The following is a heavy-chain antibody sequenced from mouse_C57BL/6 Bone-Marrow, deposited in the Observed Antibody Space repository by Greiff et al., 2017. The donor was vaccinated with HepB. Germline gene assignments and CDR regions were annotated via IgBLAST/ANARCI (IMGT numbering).Heavy chain of an antibody. Sequence: VQVVESGPELVRPGVSVKISCKGSGYTFTDYAMHWVKQSHAKSLEWIGVISTYYGDASYNQKFKDKATMTVDKSSSTAYMELARLTSEDSAVYYFARGGTTVVAPYAMDYWGQGTSVTVSS. CDR2: ISTYYGDA. D-gene: IGHD1-1*01. V-gene: IGHV1-67*01. CDR1: GYTFTDYA. J-gene: IGHJ4*01. CDR3: ARGGTTVVAPYAMDY.